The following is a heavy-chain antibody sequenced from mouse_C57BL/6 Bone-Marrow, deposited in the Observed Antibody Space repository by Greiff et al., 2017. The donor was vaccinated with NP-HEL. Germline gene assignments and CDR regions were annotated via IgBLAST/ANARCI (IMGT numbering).Heavy chain of an antibody. D-gene: IGHD1-1*01. CDR3: ARDAKHYGSSPYWYFDV. V-gene: IGHV7-1*01. J-gene: IGHJ1*03. Sequence: EVQRVESGGGLVQSGRSLRLSCATSGFTFSDFYMEWVRQAPGKGLEWIAASRNKANDYTTEYSASVKGRFIVSRDTSQSILYLQMNALRAEDTAIYYCARDAKHYGSSPYWYFDVWGTGTTVTVSS. CDR2: SRNKANDYTT. CDR1: GFTFSDFY.